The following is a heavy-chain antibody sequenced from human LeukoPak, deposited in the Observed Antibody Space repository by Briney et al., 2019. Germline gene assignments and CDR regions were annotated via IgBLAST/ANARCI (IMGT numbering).Heavy chain of an antibody. J-gene: IGHJ4*02. CDR2: ISYNGYT. D-gene: IGHD3-10*01. CDR3: ARHLDYYGSGSYEF. CDR1: GGSISTYY. V-gene: IGHV4-59*08. Sequence: PSETLSLTCAVSGGSISTYYWSWIRQSPGKGLEWTGYISYNGYTNYNPSLNSRVTMSVDTSKSQFSLRLSSVTASDTAVYYCARHLDYYGSGSYEFWGQGTLVTVSS.